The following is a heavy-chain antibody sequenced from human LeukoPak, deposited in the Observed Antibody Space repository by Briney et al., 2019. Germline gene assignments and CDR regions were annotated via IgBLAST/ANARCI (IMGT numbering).Heavy chain of an antibody. Sequence: SETLSLTCTVSGGSISSYYWSWIRQPPGKGLEWIGYIYHSGSTNYNPSLKSRVTISVDTSKNQFSLKLSSVTAADTAVYYCARVSLTNAFDIWGQGTMVTVSS. CDR3: ARVSLTNAFDI. V-gene: IGHV4-59*01. CDR1: GGSISSYY. J-gene: IGHJ3*02. D-gene: IGHD1/OR15-1a*01. CDR2: IYHSGST.